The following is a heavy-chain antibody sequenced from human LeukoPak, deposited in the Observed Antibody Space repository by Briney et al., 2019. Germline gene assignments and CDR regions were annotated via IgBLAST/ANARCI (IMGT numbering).Heavy chain of an antibody. CDR3: ANHITGTTSWFDP. J-gene: IGHJ5*02. V-gene: IGHV1-69*05. D-gene: IGHD1-7*01. CDR2: IIPIFGTA. CDR1: GGTFSSYA. Sequence: ASVKVSCKASGGTFSSYAISWVRQAPGQGLEWMGRIIPIFGTANYAQKFQGRVTITTDESTSTAYMELSSLRSEDTAVYYCANHITGTTSWFDPWCQGTLVTVSS.